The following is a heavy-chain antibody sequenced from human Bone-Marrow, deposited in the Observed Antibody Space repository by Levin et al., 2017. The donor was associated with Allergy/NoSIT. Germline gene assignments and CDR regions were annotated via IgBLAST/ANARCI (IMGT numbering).Heavy chain of an antibody. CDR3: AKSVVRDSGYYYAYYFDY. CDR1: GFTFSTYA. CDR2: ISGSGSST. J-gene: IGHJ4*02. V-gene: IGHV3-23*01. D-gene: IGHD3-22*01. Sequence: GGSLRLSCAASGFTFSTYAMTWVRQAPGKGLAWVSTISGSGSSTHYADSVKGRFTISRDNSKNTLYLQMNSLRAEDTALYYCAKSVVRDSGYYYAYYFDYWGQGTRVTVSS.